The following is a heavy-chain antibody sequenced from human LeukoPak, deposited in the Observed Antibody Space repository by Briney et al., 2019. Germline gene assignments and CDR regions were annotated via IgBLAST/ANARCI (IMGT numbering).Heavy chain of an antibody. CDR1: GGSVSSGSYY. J-gene: IGHJ6*02. D-gene: IGHD1-7*01. V-gene: IGHV4-61*01. Sequence: SETLSLTCTVSGGSVSSGSYYWSWIRQPPGKGLEGIGYIYYSGSTNYNPSLKSRVTISVDTSKNQFSLKLSSVTAADTAVYYCARDRRQNWNYARGYYYGMDVWGQGTTVTVSS. CDR2: IYYSGST. CDR3: ARDRRQNWNYARGYYYGMDV.